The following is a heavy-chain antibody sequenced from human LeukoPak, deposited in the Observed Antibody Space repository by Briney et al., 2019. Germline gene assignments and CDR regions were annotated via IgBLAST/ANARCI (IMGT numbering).Heavy chain of an antibody. CDR3: ARGEGITGTNAWFDP. Sequence: PSETLSLTCTVSGGSISSYYWSWIRQPPGKGLEWIGYIYYSGGTNYNPSLKSRVTISVDTSKNQFSLKLSSVTAADTAVYYCARGEGITGTNAWFDPWGQGTLVTVSS. V-gene: IGHV4-59*01. D-gene: IGHD1-7*01. J-gene: IGHJ5*02. CDR2: IYYSGGT. CDR1: GGSISSYY.